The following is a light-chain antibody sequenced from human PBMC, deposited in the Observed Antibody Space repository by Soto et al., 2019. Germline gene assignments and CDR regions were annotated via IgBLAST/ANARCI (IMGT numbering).Light chain of an antibody. CDR3: QQRSNWPLFT. CDR1: QSVSSS. J-gene: IGKJ3*01. V-gene: IGKV3-11*01. Sequence: EIVLTQSPATLSLSPGERATLSCRASQSVSSSLAWYQHKPGQAPRLLIYGTSNRATGIPARFSGSGSGTDFTLTISSLELDDFAVYYCQQRSNWPLFTFGPGTKVDI. CDR2: GTS.